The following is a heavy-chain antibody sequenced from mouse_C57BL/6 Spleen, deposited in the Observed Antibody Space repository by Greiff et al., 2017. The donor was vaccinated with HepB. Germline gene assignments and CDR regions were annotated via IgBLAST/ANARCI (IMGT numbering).Heavy chain of an antibody. V-gene: IGHV1-59*01. J-gene: IGHJ4*01. Sequence: QVQLQQPGAELVRPGTSVKLSCKASGYTFTSYWMHWVKQRPGQGLEWIGVIDPSDSYTNYNQKFKGKATLTVDTSSSTAYMQLSSLTSEDSAVYYCARGGDSSGYVPYYYAMDYWGQGTSVTFSS. CDR2: IDPSDSYT. CDR1: GYTFTSYW. CDR3: ARGGDSSGYVPYYYAMDY. D-gene: IGHD3-2*02.